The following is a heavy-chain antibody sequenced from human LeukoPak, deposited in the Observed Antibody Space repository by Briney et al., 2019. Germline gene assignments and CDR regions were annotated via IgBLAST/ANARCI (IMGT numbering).Heavy chain of an antibody. Sequence: PSVTLSLTCTVSGGSISSYYWSWIRQPPGKGLEWIGYIYYSGSTNYNPSLKSRVTISVDTSKDQFSLKLSSVTAADTAVYYCARSSSDYVWGSYRPDAFDIWGQGTMVTVSS. V-gene: IGHV4-59*08. CDR2: IYYSGST. CDR3: ARSSSDYVWGSYRPDAFDI. CDR1: GGSISSYY. D-gene: IGHD3-16*02. J-gene: IGHJ3*02.